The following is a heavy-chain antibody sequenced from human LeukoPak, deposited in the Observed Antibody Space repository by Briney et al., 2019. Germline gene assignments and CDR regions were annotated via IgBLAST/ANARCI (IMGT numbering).Heavy chain of an antibody. Sequence: GGSLRLSCAASGFAFSSYAMSWVRQAPGKGLEWVSATSSSGSNTNYPDSVKGRFTISRDNSKNTLFLQMSSLSADDTAVYYCAKARTFYDSLTGYLDFDLWGQGTLVTVSS. CDR1: GFAFSSYA. V-gene: IGHV3-23*01. CDR3: AKARTFYDSLTGYLDFDL. D-gene: IGHD3-9*01. CDR2: TSSSGSNT. J-gene: IGHJ4*02.